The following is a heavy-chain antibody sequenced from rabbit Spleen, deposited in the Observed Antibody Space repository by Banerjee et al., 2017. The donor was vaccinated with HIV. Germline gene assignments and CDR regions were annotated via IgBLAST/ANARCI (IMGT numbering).Heavy chain of an antibody. V-gene: IGHV1S45*01. CDR1: GVSFSDKDV. Sequence: QEQLEESGGGLVKPEGSLTLTCKASGVSFSDKDVMCWVRQAPGKGLEWIACIEGGSSSFTYFASWAKGRFTISKTSSTTVTLQMTSLTAADTATYFCARDTSSSFSSYGMDLWGPGTLVTVS. D-gene: IGHD1-1*01. CDR3: ARDTSSSFSSYGMDL. CDR2: IEGGSSSFT. J-gene: IGHJ6*01.